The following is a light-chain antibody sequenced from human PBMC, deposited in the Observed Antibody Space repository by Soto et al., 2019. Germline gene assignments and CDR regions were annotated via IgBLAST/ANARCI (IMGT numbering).Light chain of an antibody. V-gene: IGKV3-15*01. CDR1: QSINNN. CDR3: QQYNNWPWT. Sequence: EIVMTQSPATLSVSPGERATLSCRASQSINNNLAWYQQKPGRAPRLLIHGASTRATGIPARISASGSGTEFTLTISSLQSEDFAVYYCQQYNNWPWTFGRGTKVDIK. CDR2: GAS. J-gene: IGKJ1*01.